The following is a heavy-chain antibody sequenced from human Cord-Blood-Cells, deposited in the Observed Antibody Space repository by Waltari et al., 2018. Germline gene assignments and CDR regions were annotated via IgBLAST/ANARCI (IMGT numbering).Heavy chain of an antibody. CDR1: GFTFSSYW. J-gene: IGHJ4*01. Sequence: EVQLVESGGGLVQPGGYLRLSCAASGFTFSSYWMRWVRQAPGKGLVWVANIKQDGSEKYYVDSVKGRLTISRDNAKNSLYLQMNSLRAEDTAVYYCARVGPLWFGELLYYFDYWGQEPWSPSPQ. D-gene: IGHD3-10*01. CDR3: ARVGPLWFGELLYYFDY. CDR2: IKQDGSEK. V-gene: IGHV3-7*01.